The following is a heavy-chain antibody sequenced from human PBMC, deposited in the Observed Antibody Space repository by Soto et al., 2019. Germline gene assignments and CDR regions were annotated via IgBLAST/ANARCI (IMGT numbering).Heavy chain of an antibody. D-gene: IGHD3-22*01. CDR3: ARVAEEYYYDSSGYALALDY. CDR1: GFTFSSYA. CDR2: ISYDGSNK. J-gene: IGHJ4*02. V-gene: IGHV3-30-3*01. Sequence: GGSLRLSCAASGFTFSSYAMHWVRQAPGKGLEWVAVISYDGSNKYYADSVKGRFTISRDNSKNTLYLQMNSLRAEDTAVYYCARVAEEYYYDSSGYALALDYWGQGTLVTVSS.